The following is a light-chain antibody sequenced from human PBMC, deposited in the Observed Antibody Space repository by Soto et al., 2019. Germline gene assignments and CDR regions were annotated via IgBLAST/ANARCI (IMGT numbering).Light chain of an antibody. CDR1: QSVSSS. CDR2: GTS. CDR3: QQYSEWPWT. J-gene: IGKJ1*01. V-gene: IGKV3-15*01. Sequence: EIVMTQSPATLSVSPGERATLSCRASQSVSSSITWYQHRPGQTPRPLVHGTSIRAVGIPARFSGSGSGTEFTLTISSLQSEDFAVYYCQQYSEWPWTFGQGTKVEMK.